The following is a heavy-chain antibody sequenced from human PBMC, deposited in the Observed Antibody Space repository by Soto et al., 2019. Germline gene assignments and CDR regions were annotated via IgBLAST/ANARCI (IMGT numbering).Heavy chain of an antibody. CDR3: ARPREYTSGWFDN. Sequence: PGESLKISCKGSGYSFTSYWIGWVRQMPGKGLEWMGIIDPADSDTRYSPSFQGQVTISADRSISTAYLQWSSLKASDTAMYYCARPREYTSGWFDNWGQGTLVTVSS. J-gene: IGHJ4*02. CDR1: GYSFTSYW. V-gene: IGHV5-51*01. D-gene: IGHD6-25*01. CDR2: IDPADSDT.